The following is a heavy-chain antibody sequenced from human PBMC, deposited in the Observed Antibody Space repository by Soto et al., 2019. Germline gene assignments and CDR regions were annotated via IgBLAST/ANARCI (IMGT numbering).Heavy chain of an antibody. V-gene: IGHV1-18*01. CDR2: INGYNGNT. Sequence: QVQLVQSGAEVKKPGASVKVSCKASGYTFSTYGISWVRQAPGQGLEWMGWINGYNGNTNYAPKLQGRITMTTDTSTTPAYVELRSLRSDDTAVYYCARMADGPYYYYGMDVWGQGTTVTVSS. J-gene: IGHJ6*02. CDR3: ARMADGPYYYYGMDV. CDR1: GYTFSTYG.